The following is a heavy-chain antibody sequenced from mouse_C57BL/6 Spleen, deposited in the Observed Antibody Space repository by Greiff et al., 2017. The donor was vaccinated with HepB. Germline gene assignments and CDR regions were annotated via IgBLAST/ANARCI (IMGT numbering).Heavy chain of an antibody. CDR2: IYPSDSET. CDR3: AREGTGIYAMDY. J-gene: IGHJ4*01. V-gene: IGHV1-61*01. CDR1: GYTFTSYW. D-gene: IGHD4-1*01. Sequence: QVQLQQPGAELVRPGSSVKLSCKASGYTFTSYWMDWVKQRPGQGLEWIGNIYPSDSETHYNQKFKDKATLTVDKSSSTAYMQLSSLTSEDSAVYYCAREGTGIYAMDYWGQGTSVTVSS.